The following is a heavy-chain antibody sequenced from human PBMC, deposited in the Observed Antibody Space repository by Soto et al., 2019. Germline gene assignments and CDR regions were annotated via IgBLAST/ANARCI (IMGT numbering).Heavy chain of an antibody. CDR2: IYNSGST. CDR3: ARRSTVTYDY. V-gene: IGHV4-30-4*01. J-gene: IGHJ4*02. Sequence: NPSETLSLTCSVSGDSISSGVYHWSWIRQPPGKGLEWIGYIYNSGSTYYNPSLRSRVTISVDTSKNQYSLKLSAVTAADTAAYYCARRSTVTYDYWGQGILVTVSS. CDR1: GDSISSGVYH. D-gene: IGHD4-17*01.